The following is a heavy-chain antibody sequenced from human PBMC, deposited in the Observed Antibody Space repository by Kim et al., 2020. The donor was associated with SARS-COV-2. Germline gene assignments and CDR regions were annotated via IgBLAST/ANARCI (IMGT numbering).Heavy chain of an antibody. Sequence: KFQGRVTMTRNTSISTAYMELSSLRSEDTAVYYCARALWFRELLPRYYFDYWGQGTLVTVSS. CDR3: ARALWFRELLPRYYFDY. D-gene: IGHD3-10*01. J-gene: IGHJ4*02. V-gene: IGHV1-8*01.